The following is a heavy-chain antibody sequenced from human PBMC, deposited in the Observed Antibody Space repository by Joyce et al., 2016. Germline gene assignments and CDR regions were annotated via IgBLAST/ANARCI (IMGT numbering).Heavy chain of an antibody. V-gene: IGHV3-53*01. CDR3: ARDYFYGMDV. J-gene: IGHJ6*02. Sequence: EVQLVESGGGLIQPGGSLRLSCAVSGFTVSDYYMAWVRQAPGKGLQWVSVISSDGTTSYADSVKGRFSISRDNSKNTLYLQMNSLRAEDTAVYYCARDYFYGMDVWGQGTTVTVSS. CDR1: GFTVSDYY. CDR2: ISSDGTT.